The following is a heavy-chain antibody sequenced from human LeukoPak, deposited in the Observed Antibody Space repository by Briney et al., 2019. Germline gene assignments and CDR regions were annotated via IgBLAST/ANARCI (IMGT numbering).Heavy chain of an antibody. CDR1: GYTFTSYY. CDR2: INPSGGST. D-gene: IGHD6-13*01. Sequence: GASVKVSCKASGYTFTSYYMHWVRQAPGQGLEWMGIINPSGGSTSYAQKFQGRVTMTRDTSTSTVYMELSSLRSEDTAVYDCARAKAAAGRVAAPYTNHFDYWGQATLVTVSS. V-gene: IGHV1-46*01. CDR3: ARAKAAAGRVAAPYTNHFDY. J-gene: IGHJ4*02.